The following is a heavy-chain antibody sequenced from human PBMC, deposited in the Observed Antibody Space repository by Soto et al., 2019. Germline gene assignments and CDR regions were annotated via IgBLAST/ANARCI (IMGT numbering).Heavy chain of an antibody. D-gene: IGHD4-17*01. CDR1: GGSISSYY. CDR2: IYYSGST. V-gene: IGHV4-59*01. CDR3: ARESGDLVFRH. Sequence: QVQLQESGPGLVKPSETLSLTCTVSGGSISSYYWSWIRQPPGKGLEWIGYIYYSGSTNYNPSLKSRVTISVDTSKNQFSLKLSSVTAADTAVYYCARESGDLVFRHWGQGTLVTVSS. J-gene: IGHJ1*01.